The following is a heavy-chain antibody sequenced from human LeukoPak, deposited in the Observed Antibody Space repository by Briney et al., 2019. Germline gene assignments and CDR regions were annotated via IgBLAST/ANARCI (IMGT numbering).Heavy chain of an antibody. J-gene: IGHJ4*02. CDR3: ARVYPPDYFDY. CDR2: IYYSGST. V-gene: IGHV4-39*07. CDR1: GGSISSSSYY. Sequence: PSETLSLTCTVSGGSISSSSYYWGWIRQPPGKGLEWIGGIYYSGSTYYNPSLKSRVTISVDTSKNQFSLKLSSVTAADTAVYYCARVYPPDYFDYWGQGTLVTVSS. D-gene: IGHD2-8*01.